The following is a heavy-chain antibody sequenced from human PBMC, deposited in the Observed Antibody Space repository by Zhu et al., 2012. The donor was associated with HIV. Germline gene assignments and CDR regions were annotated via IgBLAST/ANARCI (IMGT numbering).Heavy chain of an antibody. Sequence: AASGFTFSSYWMHWVRQAPGKGLVWVSRINSDGSSTSYADSVKGRFTISRDNAKNTLYLQMNSLRAEDTAVYYCARVNEWGYHVDYWGQGTLVTVSS. V-gene: IGHV3-74*01. J-gene: IGHJ4*02. CDR2: INSDGSST. D-gene: IGHD1-26*01. CDR3: ARVNEWGYHVDY. CDR1: GFTFSSYW.